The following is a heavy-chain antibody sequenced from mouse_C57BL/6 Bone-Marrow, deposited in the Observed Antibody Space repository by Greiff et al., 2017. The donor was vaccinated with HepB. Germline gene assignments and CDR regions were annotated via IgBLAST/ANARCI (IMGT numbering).Heavy chain of an antibody. CDR3: ARRRNYNGSSYEGFAY. CDR1: GYTFTSYW. Sequence: QVQLQQPGAELVKPGASVKLSCKASGYTFTSYWMPWVKQRPGQGLEWIGMIHPNSGSTNYNEKFKSKATLTVDKSSSTAYMQLSSLTSEDSAVYYCARRRNYNGSSYEGFAYWGQGTLVTVSA. CDR2: IHPNSGST. J-gene: IGHJ3*01. V-gene: IGHV1-64*01. D-gene: IGHD1-1*01.